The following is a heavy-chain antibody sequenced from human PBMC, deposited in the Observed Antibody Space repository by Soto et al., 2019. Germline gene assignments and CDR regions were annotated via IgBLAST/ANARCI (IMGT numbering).Heavy chain of an antibody. CDR2: ITGSGNTI. CDR3: AKAGITMVRGVIIPHFDY. Sequence: GGSLRLSCVASGFSFNKYAMIWVRQAPGKGQEWVSGITGSGNTIEYTDSVKGRFTISRDNSKNTLYLQMNSLRAEDTAVYYCAKAGITMVRGVIIPHFDYWGQGTLVTVSS. D-gene: IGHD3-10*01. V-gene: IGHV3-23*01. J-gene: IGHJ4*02. CDR1: GFSFNKYA.